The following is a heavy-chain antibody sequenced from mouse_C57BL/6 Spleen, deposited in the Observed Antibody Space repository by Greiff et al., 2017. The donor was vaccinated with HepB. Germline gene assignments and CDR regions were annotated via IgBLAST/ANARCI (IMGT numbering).Heavy chain of an antibody. CDR2: IYPRSGNT. D-gene: IGHD2-1*01. J-gene: IGHJ2*01. CDR3: ARVYGNYVWFDY. Sequence: VQLVESGAELARPGASVKLSCKASGYTFTSYGISWVKQRTGQGLEWIGEIYPRSGNTYYNEKFKGKATLTADKSSSTAYMELRSLTSEDSAVYFCARVYGNYVWFDYWGQGTTLTVSS. CDR1: GYTFTSYG. V-gene: IGHV1-81*01.